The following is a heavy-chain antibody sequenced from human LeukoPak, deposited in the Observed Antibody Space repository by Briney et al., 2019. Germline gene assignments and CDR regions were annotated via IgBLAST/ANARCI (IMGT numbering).Heavy chain of an antibody. D-gene: IGHD3-22*01. CDR3: AHRHSGGYYSCFDY. CDR2: IYWDDDR. CDR1: GFSLNTSGVS. Sequence: SGPTLVKPTQTLTLTCTFSGFSLNTSGVSVGWIRQPPGKALEWLAVIYWDDDRRYSPSLKTRLTITKDTSGNQVVLTMTNMDPVDTATYYCAHRHSGGYYSCFDYWGQGTLVTVSS. V-gene: IGHV2-5*02. J-gene: IGHJ4*02.